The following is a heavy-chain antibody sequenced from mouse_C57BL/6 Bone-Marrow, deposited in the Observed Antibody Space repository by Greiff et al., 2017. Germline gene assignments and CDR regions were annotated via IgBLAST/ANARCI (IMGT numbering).Heavy chain of an antibody. CDR1: GFTFTDYY. J-gene: IGHJ4*01. Sequence: EVQVLESGGGLVQPGGSLSLSCAASGFTFTDYYMSWVRQPPGKALEWLGFIRNKANGYTTEYSASVKGRFTISRDNSQSILYLQMNALGAEDSATYYCARSVRPGARYYAMDYWGQGTSVTVSS. CDR2: IRNKANGYTT. D-gene: IGHD4-1*01. V-gene: IGHV7-3*01. CDR3: ARSVRPGARYYAMDY.